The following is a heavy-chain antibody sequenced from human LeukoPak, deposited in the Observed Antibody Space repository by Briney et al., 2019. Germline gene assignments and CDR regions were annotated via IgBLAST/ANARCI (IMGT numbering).Heavy chain of an antibody. CDR1: GFTFSDYY. D-gene: IGHD6-19*01. Sequence: GGSLRLSCAASGFTFSDYYMSWFRQAPGKGLEWVSYISSSGSTIYYADSVKGRFTISRDNAKNSLYLQMNSLRAEDTAVYYCAGGLVYHYYGMDVWGQGTTVTVSS. J-gene: IGHJ6*02. CDR3: AGGLVYHYYGMDV. V-gene: IGHV3-11*01. CDR2: ISSSGSTI.